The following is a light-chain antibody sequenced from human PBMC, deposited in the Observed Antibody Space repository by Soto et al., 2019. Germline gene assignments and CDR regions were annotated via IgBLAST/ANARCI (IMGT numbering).Light chain of an antibody. CDR2: DDN. V-gene: IGLV3-21*02. J-gene: IGLJ2*01. Sequence: SYELTQPPSVSVAPGQTARITCGGNNIGSKRVHWYQQRPGQAPVLVVYDDNDRPSGIPERFSGSNSGNTATLTVSRVEAGDEADYYCQVWDSSSDHVAFGGGTKVTVL. CDR3: QVWDSSSDHVA. CDR1: NIGSKR.